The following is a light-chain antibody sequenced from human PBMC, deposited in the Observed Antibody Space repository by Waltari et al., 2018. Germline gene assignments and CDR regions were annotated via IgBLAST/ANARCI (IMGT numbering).Light chain of an antibody. CDR2: GNN. Sequence: SVLTPPPSLSGTPAQRVTIPCTGSSTNRGSRAGVHRSQQLPRPATKLLIYGNNNRPSGVPDRFSGSRSGTSASLAITGLQAEDEADYYCQSYDNSLSGAWVFGGGTKLTVL. V-gene: IGLV1-40*01. CDR3: QSYDNSLSGAWV. J-gene: IGLJ3*02. CDR1: STNRGSRAG.